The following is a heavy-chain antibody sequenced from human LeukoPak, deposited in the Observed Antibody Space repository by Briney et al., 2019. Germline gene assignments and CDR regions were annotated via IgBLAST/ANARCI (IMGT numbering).Heavy chain of an antibody. CDR3: ARGRGNDYKDAFDI. Sequence: LRLSYAANRFACSNYRIHWARHAQEKRLEWVAVIWYDGSNKYYADSVKGRFTISRDNSKNTLYLQVNSLRAEDTAVYYCARGRGNDYKDAFDIWGQGTMVTVSS. D-gene: IGHD4-11*01. J-gene: IGHJ3*02. V-gene: IGHV3-33*01. CDR1: RFACSNYR. CDR2: IWYDGSNK.